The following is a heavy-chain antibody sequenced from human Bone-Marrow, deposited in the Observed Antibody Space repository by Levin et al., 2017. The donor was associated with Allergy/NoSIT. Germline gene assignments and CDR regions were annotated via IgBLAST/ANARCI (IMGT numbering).Heavy chain of an antibody. CDR3: VGGDDPHKPAY. CDR1: GGSIRRGSEY. D-gene: IGHD1-14*01. CDR2: ISNRGTT. Sequence: LSQTLSLTCTVSGGSIRRGSEYWNWIRQSPGKGLEWIGYISNRGTTEYNPPLQSRVTMSLDTSKNQFFLRLTSVTAADTAVYYCVGGDDPHKPAYWGQGTLVTVSS. J-gene: IGHJ4*02. V-gene: IGHV4-31*03.